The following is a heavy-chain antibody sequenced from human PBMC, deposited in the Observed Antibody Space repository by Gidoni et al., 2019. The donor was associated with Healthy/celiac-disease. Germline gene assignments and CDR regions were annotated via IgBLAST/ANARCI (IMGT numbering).Heavy chain of an antibody. CDR2: INHSGST. V-gene: IGHV4-34*01. Sequence: QVQLQQWGAGLLKPSETLSLTCAVYGGSFRGYYWSWIRQPPGKGLEWIGEINHSGSTNYNTSLKSRVTISVDTSKNQFALMLSSVTAADTAVYYGARVRSAIDAFDIWGQGTMVTVSS. CDR1: GGSFRGYY. J-gene: IGHJ3*02. CDR3: ARVRSAIDAFDI.